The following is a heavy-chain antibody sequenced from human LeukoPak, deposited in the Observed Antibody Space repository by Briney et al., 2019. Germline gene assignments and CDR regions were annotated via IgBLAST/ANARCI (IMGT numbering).Heavy chain of an antibody. D-gene: IGHD2-8*01. J-gene: IGHJ6*02. Sequence: PSETLSLTCTVYNPSFRDYSWSWLRQPPGKGLEGFGEIKHSGSTNYNPSLKSRVTISVDMSKNQFSLKLSSVTAADTAVYFCARGCPVVPSNGDYSYYGLDVWGQGSTVTVSS. CDR3: ARGCPVVPSNGDYSYYGLDV. V-gene: IGHV4-34*01. CDR1: NPSFRDYS. CDR2: IKHSGST.